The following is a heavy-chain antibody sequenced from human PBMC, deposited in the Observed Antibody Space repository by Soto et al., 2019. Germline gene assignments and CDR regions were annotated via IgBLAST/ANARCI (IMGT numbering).Heavy chain of an antibody. CDR2: ISGSGGST. D-gene: IGHD6-13*01. V-gene: IGHV3-23*01. Sequence: EVRLLESGGGLVQPGGSLRLSCAASGFTFSSYAMNWVRQGPGKGLEWVSVISGSGGSTSYADSVKGRFTISRDNSKNTLYLQMSSLRTEDTAVYYCAKGYSSGWYYFDYWGQGTLVTVSS. CDR1: GFTFSSYA. CDR3: AKGYSSGWYYFDY. J-gene: IGHJ4*02.